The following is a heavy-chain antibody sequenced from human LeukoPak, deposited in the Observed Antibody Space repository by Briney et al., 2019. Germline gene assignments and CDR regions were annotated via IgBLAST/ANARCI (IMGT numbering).Heavy chain of an antibody. Sequence: GGSLRLSCAASGFPFSSYGMHWVRQAPGKGLEWVAVISHDGTNKYYVDSVKGRFTISRDNSKNTLYLQMNSLRAEDTAVYYCARAKALYYGMDVWGQGTTVTVSS. CDR1: GFPFSSYG. V-gene: IGHV3-30*03. CDR3: ARAKALYYGMDV. J-gene: IGHJ6*02. CDR2: ISHDGTNK.